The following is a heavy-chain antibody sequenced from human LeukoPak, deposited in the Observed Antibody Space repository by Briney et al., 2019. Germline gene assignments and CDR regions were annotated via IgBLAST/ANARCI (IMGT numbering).Heavy chain of an antibody. D-gene: IGHD2-2*01. J-gene: IGHJ4*02. CDR2: INHSGST. CDR3: ARARGGSGHCSSTRCPFAY. V-gene: IGHV4-34*01. Sequence: SETLSLTCAVYGGSFSDYYWSWIRQPPGKGLEWIGEINHSGSTNYNPSLKSRVTISVDTSTNQFSLKLSSVTAAAPAVYYCARARGGSGHCSSTRCPFAYWGQGTLVTVSS. CDR1: GGSFSDYY.